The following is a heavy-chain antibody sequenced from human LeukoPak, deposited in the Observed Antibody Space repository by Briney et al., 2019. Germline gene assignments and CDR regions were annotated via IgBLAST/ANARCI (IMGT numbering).Heavy chain of an antibody. J-gene: IGHJ6*02. V-gene: IGHV1-46*01. CDR3: ARGGLRYYDSSGPYGMDV. Sequence: ASVTVSCKASGYTFTSYYMHWVRQAPGQGLEWMGIINPSGGSTSYAQKFQGRVTMTRDTSTSTAYMELRSLRSDDTAVYYCARGGLRYYDSSGPYGMDVWGQGTTVTVSS. D-gene: IGHD3-22*01. CDR1: GYTFTSYY. CDR2: INPSGGST.